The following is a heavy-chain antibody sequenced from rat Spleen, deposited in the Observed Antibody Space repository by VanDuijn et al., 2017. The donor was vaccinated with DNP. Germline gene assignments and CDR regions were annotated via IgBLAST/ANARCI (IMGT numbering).Heavy chain of an antibody. J-gene: IGHJ3*01. D-gene: IGHD1-6*01. CDR3: ARQRVMYTTATGFAY. V-gene: IGHV5-25*01. CDR1: GFTFSNYY. Sequence: EVQLVESGGGLVQPGRSMKLSCAASGFTFSNYYMAWVRQAPTKGLEWVASISTGGGGTYYPDSVKGRFTISRDNAKSSLYLQMNSLRSEDTATYYCARQRVMYTTATGFAYWGQGTLVTVSS. CDR2: ISTGGGGT.